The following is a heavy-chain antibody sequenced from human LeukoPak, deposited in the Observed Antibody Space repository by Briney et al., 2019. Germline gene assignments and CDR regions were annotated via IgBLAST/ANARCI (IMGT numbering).Heavy chain of an antibody. V-gene: IGHV4-39*07. CDR2: INHSGST. Sequence: ASETLSLTCTVSGGSISSGDYYWSWIRQPPGKGLEWIGEINHSGSTNYNPSLKSRVTISVDTSKNQFSLKLSSVTAADTAVYYCARFSSLRNGLDYWGQGTLVTVSS. CDR1: GGSISSGDYY. CDR3: ARFSSLRNGLDY. J-gene: IGHJ4*02. D-gene: IGHD1-14*01.